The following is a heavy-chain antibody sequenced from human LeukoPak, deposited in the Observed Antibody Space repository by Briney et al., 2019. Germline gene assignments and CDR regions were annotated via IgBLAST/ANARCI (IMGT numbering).Heavy chain of an antibody. Sequence: GGSLRLSCAASGFTFSKHGMNWVRQAPGKGLEWVANIRQDGNDKQYVDAVKGRFTISRDNAKNSLYLQADSLRAEDSAVYFCVRSSRGTSPVYWGQGTLVTVSS. CDR2: IRQDGNDK. CDR1: GFTFSKHG. CDR3: VRSSRGTSPVY. V-gene: IGHV3-7*01. J-gene: IGHJ4*02. D-gene: IGHD6-25*01.